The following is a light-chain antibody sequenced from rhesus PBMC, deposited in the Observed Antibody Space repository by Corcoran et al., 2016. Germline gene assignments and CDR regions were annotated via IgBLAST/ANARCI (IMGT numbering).Light chain of an antibody. CDR3: QHYYSTPRT. V-gene: IGKV1-25*01. J-gene: IGKJ1*01. Sequence: DIQMTQSPSSLSASVGDRVTITCRASQGITNDLAWYQQKPGEIPKLLIYEASSLQSGIPSRFSVSGSGTDCTLTLSSLQSEDFATYYCQHYYSTPRTFGQGTKVEIK. CDR1: QGITND. CDR2: EAS.